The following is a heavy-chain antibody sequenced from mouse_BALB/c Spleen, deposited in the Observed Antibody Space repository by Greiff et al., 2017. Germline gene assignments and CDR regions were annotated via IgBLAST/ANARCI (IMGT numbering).Heavy chain of an antibody. V-gene: IGHV1-7*01. CDR1: GYTFTSYW. J-gene: IGHJ3*01. D-gene: IGHD2-4*01. CDR3: ARDYYDYDVFAY. Sequence: QVQLQQSGAELAKPGASVKMSCKASGYTFTSYWMHWVKQRPGQGLEWIGYINPSTGYTEYNQKFKDKATLTADKSSSTAYMQLSSLTSEDSAVYYCARDYYDYDVFAYWGQGTLVTVSA. CDR2: INPSTGYT.